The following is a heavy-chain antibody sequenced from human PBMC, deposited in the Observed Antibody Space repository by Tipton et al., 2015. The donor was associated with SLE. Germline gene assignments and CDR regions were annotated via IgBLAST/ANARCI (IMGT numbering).Heavy chain of an antibody. J-gene: IGHJ6*02. CDR3: AREGGNSGYGWAV. V-gene: IGHV4-59*01. CDR1: GGAISTYY. D-gene: IGHD3-10*01. CDR2: ISYSGIT. Sequence: TLSLTCTVSGGAISTYYWSWLRQSPGKGLEWIGFISYSGITNYNPSLKSRVTISVDTSKNQFYLKLTSVTAADTAVYYCAREGGNSGYGWAVGGQGTTVTVSS.